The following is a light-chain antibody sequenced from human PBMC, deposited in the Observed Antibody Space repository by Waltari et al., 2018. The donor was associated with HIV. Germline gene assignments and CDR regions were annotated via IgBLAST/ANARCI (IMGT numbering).Light chain of an antibody. J-gene: IGLJ3*02. Sequence: QSALTQPASVSGSPGQSLTISCTGPSSDVGGFNYVSWYQHHPGKAPKLMIYGVSNRPSGVSNRFSGSKSGNTASLTISGLQAEDEADYYCSSYTTSSTLGMFGGGTKLTVL. CDR3: SSYTTSSTLGM. CDR1: SSDVGGFNY. CDR2: GVS. V-gene: IGLV2-14*01.